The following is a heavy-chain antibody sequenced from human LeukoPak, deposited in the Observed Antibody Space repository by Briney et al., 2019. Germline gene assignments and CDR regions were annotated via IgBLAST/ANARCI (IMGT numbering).Heavy chain of an antibody. J-gene: IGHJ5*02. D-gene: IGHD2-15*01. CDR2: ISSSSSYI. Sequence: KPGGSLRLSCVASGFTFSSYGMHWVRQAPGKGLEWVSSISSSSSYIYYADSVKGRFTISRDNAKNSLYLQMNSLRAEDTAVYYCARELCSGGSCYLGGFKWFDPWGQGTLVTVSS. CDR1: GFTFSSYG. CDR3: ARELCSGGSCYLGGFKWFDP. V-gene: IGHV3-21*01.